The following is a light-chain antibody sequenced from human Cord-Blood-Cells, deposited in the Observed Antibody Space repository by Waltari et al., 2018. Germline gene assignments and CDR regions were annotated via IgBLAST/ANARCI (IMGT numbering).Light chain of an antibody. CDR3: QSYDSSINWA. CDR1: SGSIASNH. V-gene: IGLV6-57*02. J-gene: IGLJ3*02. Sequence: NFMLTQPHSVSESPGKTVTISCTGTSGSIASNHVQWYQQRPGSAPTTVIYQDNQRPSGVPDRFSGSIDSSSNSASLTISGLKTEDEADYYCQSYDSSINWAFGGGTKLTVL. CDR2: QDN.